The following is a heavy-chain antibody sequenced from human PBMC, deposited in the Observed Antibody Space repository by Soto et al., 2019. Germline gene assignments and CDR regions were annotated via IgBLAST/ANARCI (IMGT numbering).Heavy chain of an antibody. J-gene: IGHJ6*03. Sequence: SQTLSLTCAISGDSVSSNSAAWNWIRQSPSRGLEWLGRTYYRSKWYNDYAVSVKSRITINPDTSKNQFSLQLNSVTPEDTAVYYCAREGCSSTSCYARTPMYYYYYMDVWGKGTTVTVSS. CDR2: TYYRSKWYN. D-gene: IGHD2-2*01. V-gene: IGHV6-1*01. CDR1: GDSVSSNSAA. CDR3: AREGCSSTSCYARTPMYYYYYMDV.